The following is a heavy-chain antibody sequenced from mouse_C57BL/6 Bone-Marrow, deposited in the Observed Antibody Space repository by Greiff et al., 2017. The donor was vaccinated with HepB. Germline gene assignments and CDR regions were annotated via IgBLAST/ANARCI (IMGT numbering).Heavy chain of an antibody. J-gene: IGHJ2*01. Sequence: VMLVESGAELVRPGTSVKVSCKASGYAFTNYLIEWVKQRPGQGLEWIGVINPGSGGTNYNEKFKGKATLTADKSSSTAYMQLSSLTSEDSAVYFCARRALYYFDYWGQGTTLTVSS. CDR1: GYAFTNYL. V-gene: IGHV1-54*01. CDR2: INPGSGGT. D-gene: IGHD3-1*01. CDR3: ARRALYYFDY.